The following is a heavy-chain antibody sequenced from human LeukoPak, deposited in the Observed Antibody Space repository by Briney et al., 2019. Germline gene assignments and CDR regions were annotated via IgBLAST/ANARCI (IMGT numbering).Heavy chain of an antibody. CDR2: IIPIFGTA. V-gene: IGHV1-69*13. D-gene: IGHD4-17*01. CDR1: GGTFISYA. CDR3: ARDTNPYGDYGEGSYYFDY. J-gene: IGHJ4*02. Sequence: ASVKVSCKASGGTFISYAISWVRQAPGQGLEWMGGIIPIFGTANYAQKFQGRVTITADESTSTAYMELSSLRSEDTAVYYCARDTNPYGDYGEGSYYFDYWGQGTLVTVSS.